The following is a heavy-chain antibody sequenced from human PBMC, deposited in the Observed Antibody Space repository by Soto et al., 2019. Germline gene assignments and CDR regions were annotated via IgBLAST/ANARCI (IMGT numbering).Heavy chain of an antibody. CDR1: GFSFTSHW. V-gene: IGHV3-7*01. Sequence: EVQLVESGVGLVQPGESLRLSCAASGFSFTSHWMSWVRQAPGKGLEWVATIKRDGSASYYLGSVKGRFTISRDNANDSLFLEMTSLRAEDTAVYYCARDQGREILASAFDFWGQGTKVTVSS. D-gene: IGHD5-12*01. CDR3: ARDQGREILASAFDF. J-gene: IGHJ3*01. CDR2: IKRDGSAS.